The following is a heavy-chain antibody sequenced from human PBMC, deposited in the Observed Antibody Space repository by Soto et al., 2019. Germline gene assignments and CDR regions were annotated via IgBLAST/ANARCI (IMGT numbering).Heavy chain of an antibody. D-gene: IGHD6-6*01. CDR3: ARDGGQLVAYAMDV. CDR1: GFTFSGYT. V-gene: IGHV3-48*02. CDR2: IDSSGGST. Sequence: GGSLRLSCVASGFTFSGYTMNWVRQAPGKGLEWVSNIDSSGGSTHYADSVKGRFTISRDNAKNSLFLQMSSLRDEDTAVYYCARDGGQLVAYAMDVWGQGTTVTVSS. J-gene: IGHJ6*02.